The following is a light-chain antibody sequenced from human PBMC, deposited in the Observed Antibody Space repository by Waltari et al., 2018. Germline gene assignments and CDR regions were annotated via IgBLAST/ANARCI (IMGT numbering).Light chain of an antibody. CDR3: AAWDDSLNGYV. Sequence: QSVLTQPPSAPGTPRQRVTISGSGSSSKTGSNTVNWYQHLPGTAPKPPIHSNNRGPSGVPDRVSGSKSGTSASLAISGLQSEDEADYYCAAWDDSLNGYVFGTGTKVTVL. V-gene: IGLV1-44*01. CDR1: SSKTGSNT. CDR2: SNN. J-gene: IGLJ1*01.